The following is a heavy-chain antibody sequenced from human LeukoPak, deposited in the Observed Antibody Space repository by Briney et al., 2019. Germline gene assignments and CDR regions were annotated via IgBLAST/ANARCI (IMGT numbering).Heavy chain of an antibody. J-gene: IGHJ6*03. Sequence: ASVKVSCKASGYSFSTYDINWGRQASGQGLEWMGWIHPTSTNTAYTQKVHPRVQGRLSIIRETSISTAYMELSRMTSDDTAVYYCARAPAGSNRYSYSSSMDVWGXGTTVTVS. CDR1: GYSFSTYD. CDR2: IHPTSTNT. V-gene: IGHV1-8*03. D-gene: IGHD1-26*01. CDR3: ARAPAGSNRYSYSSSMDV.